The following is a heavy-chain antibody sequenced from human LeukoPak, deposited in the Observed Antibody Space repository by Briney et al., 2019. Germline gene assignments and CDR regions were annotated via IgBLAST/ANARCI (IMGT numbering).Heavy chain of an antibody. CDR1: GFTFSSYA. V-gene: IGHV3-23*01. Sequence: GGSLRLSCAASGFTFSSYAMSWVRQAPGKGLEWVSAISGSGGSTYYADSVKGRFTISRDNSKNTLYLQMNSLRAEDTAVYYCAKDRRVAAALSAFDYWGQGTLVTVFS. CDR3: AKDRRVAAALSAFDY. J-gene: IGHJ4*02. D-gene: IGHD6-13*01. CDR2: ISGSGGST.